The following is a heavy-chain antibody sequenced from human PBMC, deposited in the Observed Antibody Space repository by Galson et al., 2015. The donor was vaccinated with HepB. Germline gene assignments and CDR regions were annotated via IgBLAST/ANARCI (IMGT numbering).Heavy chain of an antibody. Sequence: SLRLSCAASGFSFNNSDMHWVRQAPGRGLEWVAVMSHDGTDKYNEDSVKGRFTISRDSSKNTLFLQMNSLKPEDTAVYYCARGGGLRHRSDCLDPWGQGTLVTVPS. D-gene: IGHD3-16*01. CDR1: GFSFNNSD. CDR2: MSHDGTDK. J-gene: IGHJ5*02. CDR3: ARGGGLRHRSDCLDP. V-gene: IGHV3-30*03.